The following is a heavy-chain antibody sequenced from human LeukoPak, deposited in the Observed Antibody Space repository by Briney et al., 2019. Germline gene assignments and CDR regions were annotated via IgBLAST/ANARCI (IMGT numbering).Heavy chain of an antibody. CDR3: VRESITGDRDFDY. V-gene: IGHV3-48*01. Sequence: QPGGSLRLSCAASGFTFSAYSMNWVRQAPGRGLEWVSYISSGSRTIYYADSVKGRFTISRDNADNSLYLLMNSLRADDTAVYYCVRESITGDRDFDYWGQGTLITVSS. CDR2: ISSGSRTI. D-gene: IGHD7-27*01. CDR1: GFTFSAYS. J-gene: IGHJ4*02.